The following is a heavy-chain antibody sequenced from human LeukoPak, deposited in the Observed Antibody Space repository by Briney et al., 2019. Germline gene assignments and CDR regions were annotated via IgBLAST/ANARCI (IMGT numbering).Heavy chain of an antibody. D-gene: IGHD2-2*01. CDR1: GDTFTSNG. CDR3: AREDTRRGSRGYFDY. V-gene: IGHV1-18*01. J-gene: IGHJ4*02. CDR2: IIGDNGST. Sequence: ASVKVSCKASGDTFTSNGIRWVRQAPGQGLEWMGWIIGDNGSTNYAQKLQGRVTMTTDTSTSTAYMELRSLRSDDSAVYYCAREDTRRGSRGYFDYWGQGTLVTVSS.